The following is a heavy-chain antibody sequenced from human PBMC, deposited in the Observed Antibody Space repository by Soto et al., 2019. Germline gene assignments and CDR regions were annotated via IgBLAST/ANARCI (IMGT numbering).Heavy chain of an antibody. CDR3: ARPKGSYSSGHYYFAY. J-gene: IGHJ4*02. D-gene: IGHD6-19*01. CDR1: GYTFTSYY. Sequence: ASVKVSCKASGYTFTSYYMHWVRQAPGQGLEWMGIINPSGGSTSYAQEFQGRVTITTDTSTSTVYMELSSLRSEDTAVYYYARPKGSYSSGHYYFAYWGQGTLVTVSS. V-gene: IGHV1-46*01. CDR2: INPSGGST.